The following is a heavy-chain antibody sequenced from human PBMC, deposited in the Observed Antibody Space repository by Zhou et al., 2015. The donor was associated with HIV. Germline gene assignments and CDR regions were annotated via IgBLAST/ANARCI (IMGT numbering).Heavy chain of an antibody. CDR2: IIPIFGTA. CDR3: ARAELKNVLLWFGEFGAHFDY. CDR1: GGTFSSYA. Sequence: QVQLVQSGAEVKKPGSSVKVSCKASGGTFSSYAISWVRQAPGQGLEWMGGIIPIFGTANYAQKFQGRVTITADESTSTAYMELSSLRSEDTAVYYCARAELKNVLLWFGEFGAHFDYWGQGTLVTVSS. V-gene: IGHV1-69*01. D-gene: IGHD3-10*01. J-gene: IGHJ4*02.